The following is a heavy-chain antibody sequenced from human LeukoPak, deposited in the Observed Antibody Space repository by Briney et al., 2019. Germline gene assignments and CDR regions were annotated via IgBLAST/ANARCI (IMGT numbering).Heavy chain of an antibody. J-gene: IGHJ4*02. D-gene: IGHD5-18*01. CDR1: GFTFNTYW. V-gene: IGHV3-48*02. Sequence: GGSLRLSCAASGFTFNTYWMSWVRQAPGKGLEWVSYISSSSSTIYYADSVKGRFTISRDNAKNSLYLQMNSLRDEDTAVYYCARDGPGYSYGRGYYFDYWGQGTLVTVSS. CDR3: ARDGPGYSYGRGYYFDY. CDR2: ISSSSSTI.